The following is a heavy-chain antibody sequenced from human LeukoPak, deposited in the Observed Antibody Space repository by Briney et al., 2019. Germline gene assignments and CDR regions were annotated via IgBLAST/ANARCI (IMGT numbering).Heavy chain of an antibody. CDR1: GYNLTTYW. CDR2: NYHCYSNT. J-gene: IGHJ4*02. CDR3: ARHGTFGSGWKIDY. Sequence: GTSLIISCICSGYNLTTYWIGWVRHMPRKGVEWMGINYHCYSNTIYSPSFQGQVTISADKSIRTAYLQWSRLNASDTAMYYCARHGTFGSGWKIDYWGQGTLVTVSS. V-gene: IGHV5-51*01. D-gene: IGHD6-19*01.